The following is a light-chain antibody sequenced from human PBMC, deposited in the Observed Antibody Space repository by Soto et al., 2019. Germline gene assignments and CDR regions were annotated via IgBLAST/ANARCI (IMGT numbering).Light chain of an antibody. V-gene: IGKV3-20*01. CDR2: GAS. CDR1: QSVSSSC. Sequence: EIVLTQSPGTLSLSPGERATLSCRASQSVSSSCLAWYQQKSGQAPRLLIYGASNRATGIPDRFSGSGSGTDFTLTISSLQSEDFAVYYCQQYNNWPPITFGQGTRLEIK. CDR3: QQYNNWPPIT. J-gene: IGKJ5*01.